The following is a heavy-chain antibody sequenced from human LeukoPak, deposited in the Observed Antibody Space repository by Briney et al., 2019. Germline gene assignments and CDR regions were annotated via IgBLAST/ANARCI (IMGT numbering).Heavy chain of an antibody. V-gene: IGHV4-38-2*01. CDR1: GYSTSSGYY. CDR2: IYHSGST. Sequence: KPSETLSLTCVVSGYSTSSGYYWGWIRQPPGKGLEWIGSIYHSGSTYYNPSLKSRVTISVDTSKNQFSLKLSSVTAADTAVYYCARRSLGTIDYWGQGTLVTVSS. CDR3: ARRSLGTIDY. J-gene: IGHJ4*02. D-gene: IGHD3/OR15-3a*01.